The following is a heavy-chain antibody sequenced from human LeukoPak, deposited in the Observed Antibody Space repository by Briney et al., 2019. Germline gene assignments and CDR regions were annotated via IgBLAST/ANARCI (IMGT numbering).Heavy chain of an antibody. V-gene: IGHV3-33*01. CDR3: ASIAGTTGPFDY. J-gene: IGHJ4*02. CDR2: IWYDGSNK. Sequence: GGSLRLSCAASGFTCSSYGMHWVRQAPGKGLEWVAVIWYDGSNKYYADSVKGRFTISRDNSKNTLYLQMNSLRAEDTAVYYCASIAGTTGPFDYWGQGTLVTVSS. D-gene: IGHD1-7*01. CDR1: GFTCSSYG.